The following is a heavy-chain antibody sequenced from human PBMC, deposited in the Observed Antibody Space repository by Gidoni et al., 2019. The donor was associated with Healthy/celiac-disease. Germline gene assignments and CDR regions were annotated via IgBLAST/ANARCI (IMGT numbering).Heavy chain of an antibody. J-gene: IGHJ4*02. D-gene: IGHD3-9*01. CDR1: GFSFSSYS. V-gene: IGHV3-23*01. CDR3: AKDGGEGGYFDWLLPLHFDY. CDR2: ISGSGGST. Sequence: EVQLLESGGGLVPPGGSLRLSCAASGFSFSSYSMRGVRQAPGTGLAWVSAISGSGGSTYYADSVKGRFTISRDNSKNTLYLQMNSLRAEDTAVYYCAKDGGEGGYFDWLLPLHFDYWGQGTLVTVSS.